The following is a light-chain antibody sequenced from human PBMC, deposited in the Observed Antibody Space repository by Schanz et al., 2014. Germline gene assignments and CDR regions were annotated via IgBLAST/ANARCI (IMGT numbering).Light chain of an antibody. Sequence: QSALTQPPSASGSPGQSVTISCTGTSRDVGAYDYVSWYQQYPGKAPKMIIYAVTKRPSGVPDRFSGSKSGNTASLTISGLQAEDEADYYCSSYTSSSTWVFGGGTKLTV. CDR3: SSYTSSSTWV. J-gene: IGLJ3*02. CDR1: SRDVGAYDY. V-gene: IGLV2-8*01. CDR2: AVT.